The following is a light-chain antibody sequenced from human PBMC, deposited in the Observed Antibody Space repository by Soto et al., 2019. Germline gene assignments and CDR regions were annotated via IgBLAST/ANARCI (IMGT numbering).Light chain of an antibody. CDR3: QQYNYYPYT. J-gene: IGKJ2*01. V-gene: IGKV1-5*01. Sequence: DIQMTQSPSILSASVGDRVTITCRASESISGWLAWYQQKPGKAPKVLMSHVSSSESGVPSRFSGSGSGTEFTLTISSLQPDDFATYYCQQYNYYPYTFGQGTELEIK. CDR2: HVS. CDR1: ESISGW.